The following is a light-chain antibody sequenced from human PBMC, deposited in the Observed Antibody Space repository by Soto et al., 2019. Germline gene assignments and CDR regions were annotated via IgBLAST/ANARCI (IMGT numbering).Light chain of an antibody. CDR2: DVT. V-gene: IGLV2-14*01. J-gene: IGLJ1*01. CDR1: NSDVGGYNS. Sequence: QSALTQPASMSGSPGQSITISCTGTNSDVGGYNSVAWYQQHPGKAPKLMIYDVTNRPSGVSSRFSGSKSGNTASLTISGLQAEDEADDYCSSYTTNTTPYVFGTGTKLTVL. CDR3: SSYTTNTTPYV.